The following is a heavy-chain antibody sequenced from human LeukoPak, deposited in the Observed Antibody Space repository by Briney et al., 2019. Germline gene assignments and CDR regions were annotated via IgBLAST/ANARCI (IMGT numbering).Heavy chain of an antibody. CDR3: ARERGYSAVFDY. CDR2: IYYRVRT. Sequence: LGSLSLTCTVSGGSISSDFWSWNRQRPGEGLWWVGHIYYRVRTKYNPSLKRRVTISAATSKNQFSLKLSSVTAADTAVYYCARERGYSAVFDYCGQGTLITVSS. V-gene: IGHV4-59*01. D-gene: IGHD5-24*01. J-gene: IGHJ4*02. CDR1: GGSISSDF.